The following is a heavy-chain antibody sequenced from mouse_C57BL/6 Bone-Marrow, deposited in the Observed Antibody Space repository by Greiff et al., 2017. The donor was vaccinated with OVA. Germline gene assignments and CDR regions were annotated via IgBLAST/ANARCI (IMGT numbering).Heavy chain of an antibody. Sequence: QVQLQQSGAELVRPGASVTLSCKASGYTFTDYEMHWVKQTPVHGLEWIGAIDPETGGTAYNQKFKGKAILTADKSSSTAYMELRSLTSEDSAVYYCTRRPGNYRFDYWGQGTTLTVSS. CDR3: TRRPGNYRFDY. CDR2: IDPETGGT. D-gene: IGHD2-1*01. V-gene: IGHV1-15*01. J-gene: IGHJ2*01. CDR1: GYTFTDYE.